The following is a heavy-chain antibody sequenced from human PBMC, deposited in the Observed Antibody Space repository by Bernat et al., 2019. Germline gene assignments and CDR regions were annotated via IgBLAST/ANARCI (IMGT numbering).Heavy chain of an antibody. Sequence: QVQLVESGGGVVQPGRSLRLSCAASGFTFSSYGMHWVRQAPGKGLEWVAVISYDGSNKYYADSVKGRFTISRDNSKNTLYLQMNSLRAEDTAVYYCARIAVVGTDFGYWGQGTLVTVSS. J-gene: IGHJ4*02. CDR1: GFTFSSYG. V-gene: IGHV3-30*03. CDR3: ARIAVVGTDFGY. D-gene: IGHD6-19*01. CDR2: ISYDGSNK.